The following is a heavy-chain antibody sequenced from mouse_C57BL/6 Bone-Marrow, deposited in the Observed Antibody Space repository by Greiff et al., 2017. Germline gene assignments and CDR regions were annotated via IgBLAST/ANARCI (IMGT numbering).Heavy chain of an antibody. CDR3: ARLEFDVSSGDWYFDV. D-gene: IGHD1-1*01. CDR2: IYPRDGST. Sequence: QVQLQQSGPELVKPGASVKLSCKASGYTFTSYDINWVKQRPGQGLEWIGWIYPRDGSTKYNEKFKGKATLTVDTSSSTAYMELHSLTSEDSAVYFCARLEFDVSSGDWYFDVGGTGTTVTVSS. CDR1: GYTFTSYD. J-gene: IGHJ1*03. V-gene: IGHV1-85*01.